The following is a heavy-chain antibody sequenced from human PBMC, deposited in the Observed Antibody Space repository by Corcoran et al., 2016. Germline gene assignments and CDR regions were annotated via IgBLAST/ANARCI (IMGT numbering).Heavy chain of an antibody. V-gene: IGHV5-51*01. D-gene: IGHD7-27*01. CDR3: SRQESNWGSY. J-gene: IGHJ4*02. Sequence: EVQLVQSGAEVKKPGESLKISCKGSGYNFTKYWIGWVRQMPGKGLEWMGIIYPADSNTKYSPSFQGQVIISADKSISTAYLQLSNLKASDSARYYCSRQESNWGSYWGQGTLVTVSS. CDR2: IYPADSNT. CDR1: GYNFTKYW.